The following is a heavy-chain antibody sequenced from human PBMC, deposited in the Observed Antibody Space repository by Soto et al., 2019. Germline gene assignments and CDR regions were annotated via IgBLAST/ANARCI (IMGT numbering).Heavy chain of an antibody. J-gene: IGHJ4*02. CDR1: GGSISSYY. D-gene: IGHD1-26*01. V-gene: IGHV4-59*01. CDR2: IYYGGST. CDR3: ARASGNYGPLDS. Sequence: QVQLQESGPGLLKPSETLSLTCTVSGGSISSYYWAWIRQPPGKGLEWIGSIYYGGSTNDNPSLKSRVTMSEDSSKNQFSLKLSSVTAADTGVYYCARASGNYGPLDSWGQGTLVAVSS.